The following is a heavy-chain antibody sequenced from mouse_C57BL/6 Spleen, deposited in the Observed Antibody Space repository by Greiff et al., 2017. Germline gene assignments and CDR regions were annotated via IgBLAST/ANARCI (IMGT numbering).Heavy chain of an antibody. J-gene: IGHJ2*01. CDR2: IRNKANNHAT. V-gene: IGHV6-6*01. D-gene: IGHD1-1*01. Sequence: EVQRVESGGGLVQPGGSMKLSCAASGFTFSDAWMDWVRQSPEKGLEWVAEIRNKANNHATYYAESVKGRFTISRDDSKSSVYLQLNSLRAEDTGIYYCTRGGSSYGFDYWGQGTTLTVSS. CDR1: GFTFSDAW. CDR3: TRGGSSYGFDY.